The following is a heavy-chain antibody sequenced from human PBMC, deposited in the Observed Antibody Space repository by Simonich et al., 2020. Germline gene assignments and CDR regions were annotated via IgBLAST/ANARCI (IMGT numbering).Heavy chain of an antibody. D-gene: IGHD5-12*01. CDR2: ISSSSSTI. V-gene: IGHV3-48*01. J-gene: IGHJ3*02. Sequence: EVQLVESGGGLVQPGGSLRLSCAASGFTFSSYGMNWVRQAPGKGLEWVSYISSSSSTIYYADSVKGRFTTSRDNAKNSLYLQMNSLRAEDTAVYYCARDSSYYAFDIWGQGTMVTVSS. CDR1: GFTFSSYG. CDR3: ARDSSYYAFDI.